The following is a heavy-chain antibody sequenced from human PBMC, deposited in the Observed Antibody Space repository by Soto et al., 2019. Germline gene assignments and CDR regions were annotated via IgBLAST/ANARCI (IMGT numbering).Heavy chain of an antibody. J-gene: IGHJ4*02. D-gene: IGHD3-22*01. CDR2: IIPILGIA. CDR3: ARGPYYYDSSGYFVREDY. V-gene: IGHV1-69*02. CDR1: GGTFSSYT. Sequence: QVQLVQSGAEVKKPGSSVKVSCKASGGTFSSYTISWVRQAPGQGLEWMGRIIPILGIANYAQKFQGRVTITANKSTSTAYMELRSLRSEDTAVYYCARGPYYYDSSGYFVREDYWGQGTLVTVSS.